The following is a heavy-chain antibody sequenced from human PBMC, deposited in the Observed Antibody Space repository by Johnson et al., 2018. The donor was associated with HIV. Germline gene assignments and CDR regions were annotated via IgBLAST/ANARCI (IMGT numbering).Heavy chain of an antibody. Sequence: QVQLVESGGGVVQPGRSLRLSCAASGFTFSSYGMHWVRQAPGKGLEWVAVIWYDGSNKYYADSVKDRFTISGDHSKNTLFLQMNSLRAEDTALYYCAREDEGSTGYDSSGYYPFDIWGQGTMVTVSS. CDR1: GFTFSSYG. CDR2: IWYDGSNK. D-gene: IGHD3-22*01. CDR3: AREDEGSTGYDSSGYYPFDI. V-gene: IGHV3-33*01. J-gene: IGHJ3*02.